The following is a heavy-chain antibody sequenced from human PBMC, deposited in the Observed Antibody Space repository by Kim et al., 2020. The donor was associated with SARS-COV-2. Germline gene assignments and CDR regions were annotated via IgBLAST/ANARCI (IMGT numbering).Heavy chain of an antibody. CDR3: ARGPNYSPFDY. Sequence: IYYADAVRGRFTISRDNEKNSLYLQMNSLRAEDTAVYYCARGPNYSPFDYWGQGTLVTVSS. CDR2: I. J-gene: IGHJ4*02. D-gene: IGHD4-4*01. V-gene: IGHV3-48*03.